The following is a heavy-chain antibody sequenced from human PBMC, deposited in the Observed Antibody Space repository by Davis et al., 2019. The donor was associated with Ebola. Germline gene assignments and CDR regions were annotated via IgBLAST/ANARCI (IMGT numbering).Heavy chain of an antibody. CDR3: ARDLGGSGYYDAFDI. CDR2: IFRTGAT. V-gene: IGHV4-39*07. Sequence: SETLSLTCTVSGGSIRSSSHYWGWIRQPPGTGLEWMGSIFRTGATSSNPSLKSRVTISLDTSKNQFSLKLSSVTAADTAVHYCARDLGGSGYYDAFDIWGQGTMVTVSS. J-gene: IGHJ3*02. CDR1: GGSIRSSSHY. D-gene: IGHD3-22*01.